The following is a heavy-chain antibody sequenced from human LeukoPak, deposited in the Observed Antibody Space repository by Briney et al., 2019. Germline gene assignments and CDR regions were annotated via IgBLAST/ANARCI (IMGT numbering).Heavy chain of an antibody. CDR3: ARVGEWLLYYYYYYMDV. J-gene: IGHJ6*03. V-gene: IGHV4-34*01. CDR1: DGSFSGYY. CDR2: INHSGST. D-gene: IGHD3-16*01. Sequence: SETLSLTCAVYDGSFSGYYWSWIRQPPGKGLEWIGEINHSGSTNYNPSLKSRVTISVDTSKNQFSLKLSSVTAADTAVYYCARVGEWLLYYYYYYMDVWGKGTKVTVSS.